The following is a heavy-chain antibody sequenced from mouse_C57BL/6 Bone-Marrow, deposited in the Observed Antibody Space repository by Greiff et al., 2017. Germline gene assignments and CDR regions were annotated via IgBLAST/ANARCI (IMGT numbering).Heavy chain of an antibody. CDR3: ARRDYYGSIYGYFDV. D-gene: IGHD1-1*01. Sequence: QVQLQQSGAELVKPGASVKISCKASGYAFSSYWMNWVKQRPGKGLEWIGQIYPGDGDTNYNGKFKGKATLTADKSSSTAYMQLSSLTSEDSAVYFCARRDYYGSIYGYFDVWGTGTTVTVSS. J-gene: IGHJ1*03. CDR2: IYPGDGDT. CDR1: GYAFSSYW. V-gene: IGHV1-80*01.